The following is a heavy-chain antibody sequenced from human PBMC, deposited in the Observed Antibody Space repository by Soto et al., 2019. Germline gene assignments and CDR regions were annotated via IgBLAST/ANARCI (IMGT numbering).Heavy chain of an antibody. CDR1: GFTFSSYA. J-gene: IGHJ4*02. CDR3: AKGSGVTYYFDY. CDR2: INGGGGGT. D-gene: IGHD3-3*01. Sequence: EVQLLESGGGLVQPGESLRLSCAASGFTFSSYAMRCVRQAPGKGLEWVSSINGGGGGTYYADSVKGRFTISRDNSKNTLELQMNSLRVEDTAVYYCAKGSGVTYYFDYWGRGSLVPVCS. V-gene: IGHV3-23*01.